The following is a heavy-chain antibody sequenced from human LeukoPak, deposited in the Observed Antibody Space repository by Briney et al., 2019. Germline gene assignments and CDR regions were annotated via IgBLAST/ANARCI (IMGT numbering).Heavy chain of an antibody. CDR3: ARGLMYDSSGYYDY. CDR2: INPNSGGT. J-gene: IGHJ4*02. CDR1: GYTFTGYY. V-gene: IGHV1-2*02. D-gene: IGHD3-22*01. Sequence: ASVKVSCKASGYTFTGYYIHWVRQAPGQGLEWMGWINPNSGGTNYAQKFQGRVTMTRDTSISTASMELSSLRSDDTAVYYCARGLMYDSSGYYDYWGQGTLVTVSS.